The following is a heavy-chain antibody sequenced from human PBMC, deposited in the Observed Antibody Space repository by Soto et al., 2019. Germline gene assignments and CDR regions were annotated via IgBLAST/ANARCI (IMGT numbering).Heavy chain of an antibody. CDR3: ARARRGYDILTGPYHPDY. V-gene: IGHV1-8*01. CDR2: MNPNSGNT. CDR1: GYTFTSYD. Sequence: ASVKVSCTASGYTFTSYDINWVRQATGQGLEWMGWMNPNSGNTGYAQKFQGRVTMTRNTSISTAYMELSSLRSEDTAVYYCARARRGYDILTGPYHPDYWGQGTLVTVSS. J-gene: IGHJ4*02. D-gene: IGHD3-9*01.